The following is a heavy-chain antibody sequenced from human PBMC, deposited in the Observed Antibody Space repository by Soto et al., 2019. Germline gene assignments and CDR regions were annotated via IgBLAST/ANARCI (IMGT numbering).Heavy chain of an antibody. V-gene: IGHV5-51*01. Sequence: PGESLKISCKASGYIFTLYWIGWVRQRPGRGLEWMGIINPADSETNYGPSFQGQVTISADRSTSTAFLQWSSLKASDTAMYYCVRRAEGRPGDGYYYVALDVWGQGTMVTVSS. CDR3: VRRAEGRPGDGYYYVALDV. J-gene: IGHJ6*02. CDR2: INPADSET. D-gene: IGHD6-6*01. CDR1: GYIFTLYW.